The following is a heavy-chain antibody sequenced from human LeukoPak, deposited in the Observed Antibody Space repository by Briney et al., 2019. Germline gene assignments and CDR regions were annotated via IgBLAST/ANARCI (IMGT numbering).Heavy chain of an antibody. D-gene: IGHD3-10*01. J-gene: IGHJ3*02. CDR1: GGTFSSYA. V-gene: IGHV1-69*04. CDR2: IIPILGIA. Sequence: SVKVSCKASGGTFSSYAISWVRQAPGQGLEWMGRIIPILGIANYAQKFQGRVTMTEDTSTDTAYMELSSLRSEDTAVYYCATDTVVRGVIIWYAFDIWGQGTMVTVSS. CDR3: ATDTVVRGVIIWYAFDI.